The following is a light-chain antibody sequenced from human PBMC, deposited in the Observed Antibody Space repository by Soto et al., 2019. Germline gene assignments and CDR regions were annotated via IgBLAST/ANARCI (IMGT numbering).Light chain of an antibody. CDR3: SSYTSSPHVV. CDR1: SSDVGSYNR. CDR2: EVS. Sequence: QSALTQPPSVSGSPGQSVTISCTGTSSDVGSYNRVSWYQQPPGTAPKLMIYEVSNRPSGVPDRFSGSKSGNTASLTISGLQAEDEADYYCSSYTSSPHVVFGGGTKLTVL. J-gene: IGLJ2*01. V-gene: IGLV2-18*02.